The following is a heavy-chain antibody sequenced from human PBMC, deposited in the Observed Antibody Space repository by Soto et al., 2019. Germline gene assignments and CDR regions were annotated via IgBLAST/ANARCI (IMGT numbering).Heavy chain of an antibody. J-gene: IGHJ6*02. CDR3: ARDRGGYGPPDV. CDR1: GFSFSDSY. Sequence: QVQLVESGGGLVKPGGSLRLSCAASGFSFSDSYMSWVRQAPGKGLEWVAYISGSSGYTGYADSVKGRFTISRDNAKNSLYLQMNRLRGGDKAVYYWARDRGGYGPPDVWGQGTTVTVSS. D-gene: IGHD3-10*01. CDR2: ISGSSGYT. V-gene: IGHV3-11*06.